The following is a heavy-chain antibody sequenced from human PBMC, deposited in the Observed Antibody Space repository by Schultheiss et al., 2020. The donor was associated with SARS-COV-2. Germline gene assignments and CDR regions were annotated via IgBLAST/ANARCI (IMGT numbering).Heavy chain of an antibody. CDR1: GVSISDYC. CDR2: MYSSGNI. V-gene: IGHV4-59*08. CDR3: ARGMATRPSPFDY. J-gene: IGHJ4*02. D-gene: IGHD6-6*01. Sequence: SETLSLTCTVSGVSISDYCWSWIRQTPGKGLEWIAFMYSSGNIEYSPSLNSRVTISIDTSKNQFSLRLSSVTAADTAIYYCARGMATRPSPFDYWGQGTLVTVSS.